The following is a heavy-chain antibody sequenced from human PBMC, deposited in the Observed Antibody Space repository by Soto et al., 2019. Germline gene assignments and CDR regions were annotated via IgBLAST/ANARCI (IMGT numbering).Heavy chain of an antibody. D-gene: IGHD3-22*01. Sequence: PGGSLRLSCAASGFTFSSYAMSWVRQAPGKGLEWVSAISGSGGSTYYADSVKGRFTISRDNSKNTLYLQMNSLRAEDTAVYYCAKRQGLYRGYYFHDAFDIWGQGTMVTVSS. CDR1: GFTFSSYA. J-gene: IGHJ3*02. CDR3: AKRQGLYRGYYFHDAFDI. V-gene: IGHV3-23*01. CDR2: ISGSGGST.